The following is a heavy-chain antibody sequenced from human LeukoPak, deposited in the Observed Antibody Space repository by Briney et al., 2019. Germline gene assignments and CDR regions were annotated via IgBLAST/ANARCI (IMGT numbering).Heavy chain of an antibody. D-gene: IGHD3-10*01. V-gene: IGHV4-4*07. Sequence: SETLSLTCTVSGGSISSYYWSWIRQPAGKGLEWIGRIYISTSGSTNYNPSLRSRDTISVDKSKNQLSLKLSSVTAADTAVYYCARASGLWFGESTFDYWGQGTLVTVSS. CDR1: GGSISSYY. CDR3: ARASGLWFGESTFDY. J-gene: IGHJ4*02. CDR2: IYISTSGST.